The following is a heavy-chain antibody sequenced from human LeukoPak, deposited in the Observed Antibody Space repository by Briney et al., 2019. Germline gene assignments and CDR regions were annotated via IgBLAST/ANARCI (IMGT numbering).Heavy chain of an antibody. Sequence: GGSLRLSCAASGFTFSSYGMHWVRQAPGKGLEWVAVISYDGSNKYYADSVKGRFTISRDNSKNTLYLQMNSLRAEDTAVYYCARVYYDSSGYPSPYYYYYYGMDVWGQGTTVTVSS. CDR2: ISYDGSNK. CDR3: ARVYYDSSGYPSPYYYYYYGMDV. J-gene: IGHJ6*02. V-gene: IGHV3-30*03. D-gene: IGHD3-22*01. CDR1: GFTFSSYG.